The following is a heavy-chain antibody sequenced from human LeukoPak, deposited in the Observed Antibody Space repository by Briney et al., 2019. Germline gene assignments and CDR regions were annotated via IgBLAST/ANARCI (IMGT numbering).Heavy chain of an antibody. CDR2: INPNSGGT. CDR3: ARPLPRRYCSSTSCYGGWFDP. Sequence: ASVTVSCKASGYTFTGYYMHWVRQAPGQGLEWMGWINPNSGGTNYAQKFQGRVTMTRDTSISTAYMELSRLRSDDTAVYYCARPLPRRYCSSTSCYGGWFDPWGQGTLVTVSS. J-gene: IGHJ5*02. D-gene: IGHD2-2*01. CDR1: GYTFTGYY. V-gene: IGHV1-2*02.